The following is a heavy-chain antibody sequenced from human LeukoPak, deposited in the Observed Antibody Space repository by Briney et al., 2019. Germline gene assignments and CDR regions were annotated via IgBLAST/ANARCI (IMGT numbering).Heavy chain of an antibody. CDR1: GFTFSSYW. V-gene: IGHV3-7*01. Sequence: GGSLRLSCAASGFTFSSYWMSWVRQAPGKGLEWVANIKQDGSEKYYVDSVKGRFTISRDNAKNPLYLQMNSLRAEDTAVYYCARGLRSSWYGADYWGQGTLVTVSS. J-gene: IGHJ4*02. CDR2: IKQDGSEK. CDR3: ARGLRSSWYGADY. D-gene: IGHD6-13*01.